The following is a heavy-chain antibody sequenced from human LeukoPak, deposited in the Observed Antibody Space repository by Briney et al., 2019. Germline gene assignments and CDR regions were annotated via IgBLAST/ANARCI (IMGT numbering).Heavy chain of an antibody. CDR1: GFTFSSYG. Sequence: GGSLRLSCSASGFTFSSYGMHWVRQAPGKGLEWVAVIWYDGSNKYYADSVKGRFTISRDNSKNTLYLQMNSLRAEDTAVYYCAKDYDFWSGYSSLDYWGQGTLVTVSS. D-gene: IGHD3-3*01. J-gene: IGHJ4*02. CDR2: IWYDGSNK. CDR3: AKDYDFWSGYSSLDY. V-gene: IGHV3-30*02.